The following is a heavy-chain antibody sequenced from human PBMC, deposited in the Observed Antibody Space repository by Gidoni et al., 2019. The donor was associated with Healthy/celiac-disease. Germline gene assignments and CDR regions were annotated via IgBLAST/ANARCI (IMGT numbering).Heavy chain of an antibody. J-gene: IGHJ3*02. CDR3: AKDNYDFWSGYYLFSGFGAFDI. CDR1: GFTFSRYG. V-gene: IGHV3-30*18. CDR2: IAYDGSNK. D-gene: IGHD3-3*01. Sequence: QVQLVESGGGVVQPGSPLRLPCPASGFTFSRYGLHWVRQAPGKGLEWVAVIAYDGSNKYYADAVKGRFTISRDNSKNTLYLKMNSLRAEDTAVDYCAKDNYDFWSGYYLFSGFGAFDIWGQGTMVTVSS.